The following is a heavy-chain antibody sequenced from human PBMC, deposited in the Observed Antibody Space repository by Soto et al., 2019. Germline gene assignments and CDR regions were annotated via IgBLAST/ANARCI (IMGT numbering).Heavy chain of an antibody. CDR1: GFTFSSYA. V-gene: IGHV3-23*01. D-gene: IGHD2-2*01. J-gene: IGHJ4*02. Sequence: PGGSLRLSCAASGFTFSSYAMSWVRQAPGKGLEWVSAISGSGGSTYYADSVKGRFTISRDNSKNTLYLQMNSLRAEDTAVYYCAKVVRYCSSTSCPWSPSFDYWGQGTLVTVSS. CDR2: ISGSGGST. CDR3: AKVVRYCSSTSCPWSPSFDY.